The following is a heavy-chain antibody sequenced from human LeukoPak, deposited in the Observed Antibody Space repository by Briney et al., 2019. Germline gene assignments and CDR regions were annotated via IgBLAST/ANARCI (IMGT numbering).Heavy chain of an antibody. Sequence: PGGSLRLSCAASGFNFSDYYMSWIRQAPGKGLEWVSDISSTSIYTNYADSVKGRFTISRDNAKNSLYLQMNSLRAEDTAVYYCAREDGYSSSWYSDYWGQGTLVTVSS. V-gene: IGHV3-11*05. CDR1: GFNFSDYY. CDR3: AREDGYSSSWYSDY. D-gene: IGHD6-13*01. CDR2: ISSTSIYT. J-gene: IGHJ4*02.